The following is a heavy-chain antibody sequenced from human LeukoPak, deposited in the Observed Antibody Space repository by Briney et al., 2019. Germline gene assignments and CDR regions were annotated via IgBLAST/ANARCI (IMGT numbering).Heavy chain of an antibody. J-gene: IGHJ3*02. D-gene: IGHD5-18*01. CDR1: GGSISSGGYY. CDR2: IYYSGST. V-gene: IGHV4-31*03. Sequence: PSETLSFTCTVSGGSISSGGYYWSWIRQHPGKGLEWIGYIYYSGSTYYNPSLKSRVTISVDTSKNQFSLKLSSVTAADTAVYYCARDCGYSYGADAFDIWGQGTMVTVSS. CDR3: ARDCGYSYGADAFDI.